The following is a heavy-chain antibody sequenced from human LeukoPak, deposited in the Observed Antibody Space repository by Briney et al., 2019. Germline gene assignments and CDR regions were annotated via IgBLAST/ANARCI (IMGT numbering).Heavy chain of an antibody. J-gene: IGHJ5*02. V-gene: IGHV3-48*01. Sequence: GGSLRLSCAASGFTFSSYSMNWVRQAPGKGLEWVSYISSSSSTIYYADSAKGRFTISRDNARNSLYLRMHSLRVEDTAVYYCTREDRGYSDILTGYQVSQVLDTWGQGTLVTVSS. CDR1: GFTFSSYS. CDR3: TREDRGYSDILTGYQVSQVLDT. CDR2: ISSSSSTI. D-gene: IGHD3-9*01.